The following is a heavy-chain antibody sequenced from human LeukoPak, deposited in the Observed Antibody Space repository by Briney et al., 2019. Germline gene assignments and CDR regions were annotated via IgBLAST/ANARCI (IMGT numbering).Heavy chain of an antibody. Sequence: SETLSLTCTVSGGSISSGGYYWSWIRQHPGKGLEWIGYIYYSGSTYYNPSLKSRVTISVDTSKNQFSLKLSSVTAADTAVYYCAREGFDYGDYIPRPDAFDIWGQGTMVTVSS. D-gene: IGHD4-17*01. CDR2: IYYSGST. V-gene: IGHV4-31*03. CDR3: AREGFDYGDYIPRPDAFDI. CDR1: GGSISSGGYY. J-gene: IGHJ3*02.